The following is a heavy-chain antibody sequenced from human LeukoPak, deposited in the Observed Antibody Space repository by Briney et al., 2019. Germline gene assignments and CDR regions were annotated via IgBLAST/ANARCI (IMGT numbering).Heavy chain of an antibody. D-gene: IGHD3-16*01. CDR3: ARHYGP. V-gene: IGHV4-28*01. CDR2: IYYSGST. CDR1: GSSISGSNW. J-gene: IGHJ5*02. Sequence: SETLSLTCTVSGSSISGSNWWGWIRQPPGKGLKWIGYIYYSGSTYYNPSLKSRVTMSVDTSKNQISLKLNSVTAADTAVYYCARHYGPWGQGTLVTVSS.